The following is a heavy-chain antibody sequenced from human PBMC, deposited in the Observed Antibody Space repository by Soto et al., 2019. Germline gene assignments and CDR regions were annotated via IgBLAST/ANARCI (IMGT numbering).Heavy chain of an antibody. CDR1: GGSIRSSSYY. Sequence: QLQLQESGPGLVKPSETLSLTCTVSGGSIRSSSYYWGWIRQPPGKGLEWIGSIYYSGSTYYNPSLKSRVTISVDTSKNQFSLKLSSVTAADTAVYYCARHVAYGGNSLDYWGQGTLVTVSS. J-gene: IGHJ4*02. D-gene: IGHD4-17*01. V-gene: IGHV4-39*01. CDR2: IYYSGST. CDR3: ARHVAYGGNSLDY.